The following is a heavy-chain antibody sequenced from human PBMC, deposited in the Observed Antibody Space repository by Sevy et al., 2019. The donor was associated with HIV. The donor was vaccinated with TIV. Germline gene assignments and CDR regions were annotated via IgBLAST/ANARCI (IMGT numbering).Heavy chain of an antibody. CDR3: ARDATGRTFDP. J-gene: IGHJ5*02. V-gene: IGHV1-2*06. D-gene: IGHD3-10*01. CDR2: INPNSGGT. Sequence: ASVKVSCKASGYTFTGYYMHWVRQAPGQGLEWMGRINPNSGGTNYAQKFQGRVTMTRDTSISTAYMELRRLRSDDTAVYYCARDATGRTFDPWGQGTLVTVSS. CDR1: GYTFTGYY.